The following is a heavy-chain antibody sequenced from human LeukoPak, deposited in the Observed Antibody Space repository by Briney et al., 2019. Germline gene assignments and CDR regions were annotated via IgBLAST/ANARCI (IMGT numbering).Heavy chain of an antibody. Sequence: SETLSLTCTVSGGSFSSTSYYWGWIRQPPGKVLEWIGSIYYSGSTYYNPSLKSRVTISVDTSKNQFSLKLSSVTAADTAVYYCARIPYYDSSDYYRRAFDIWGQGTMVTVSS. CDR1: GGSFSSTSYY. CDR3: ARIPYYDSSDYYRRAFDI. V-gene: IGHV4-39*01. D-gene: IGHD3-22*01. CDR2: IYYSGST. J-gene: IGHJ3*02.